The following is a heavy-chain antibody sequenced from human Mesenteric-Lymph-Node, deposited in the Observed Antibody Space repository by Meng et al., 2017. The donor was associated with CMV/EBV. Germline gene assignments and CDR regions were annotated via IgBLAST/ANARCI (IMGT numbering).Heavy chain of an antibody. J-gene: IGHJ6*02. Sequence: AETLSLTCTVSGGSVSSGRYYWSWIRQPPGKGLEWIGYIYYSGNTNYNPSLKSRVTMALDMSDNQFSLKLRSVTAADTAVYSCATYDYSNSYYDGLDVWGQGTTVTVSS. CDR2: IYYSGNT. CDR1: GGSVSSGRYY. V-gene: IGHV4-61*01. CDR3: ATYDYSNSYYDGLDV. D-gene: IGHD4-11*01.